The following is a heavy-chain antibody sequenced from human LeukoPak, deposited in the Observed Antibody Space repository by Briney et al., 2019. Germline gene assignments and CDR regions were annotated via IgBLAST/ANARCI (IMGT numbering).Heavy chain of an antibody. J-gene: IGHJ4*02. V-gene: IGHV4-59*01. CDR2: IYYSGST. CDR3: ARDVREGYYDSSGYYTDY. D-gene: IGHD3-22*01. CDR1: GGSISSYY. Sequence: XTCTVSGGSISSYYWSWVRQPPGKGMEWIGYIYYSGSTNYNPSLKSRVTISVDTSKNQFSLKLSSVTAADTAVYYCARDVREGYYDSSGYYTDYWGQGTLVTVSS.